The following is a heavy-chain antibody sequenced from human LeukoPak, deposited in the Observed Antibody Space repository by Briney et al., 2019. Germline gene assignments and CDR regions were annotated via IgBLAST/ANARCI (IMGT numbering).Heavy chain of an antibody. D-gene: IGHD1-26*01. CDR1: GGSISSGGYY. CDR3: ARACSSGSYYWFDP. V-gene: IGHV4-30-2*01. CDR2: IYHSGST. Sequence: SETLSLTCTVSGGSISSGGYYWSWIRQPPGKGLEWIGYIYHSGSTYYNPSLKSRVTISVDRSKNQFSLKLSSVTAADTAVYYCARACSSGSYYWFDPWGQGTLVTVSS. J-gene: IGHJ5*02.